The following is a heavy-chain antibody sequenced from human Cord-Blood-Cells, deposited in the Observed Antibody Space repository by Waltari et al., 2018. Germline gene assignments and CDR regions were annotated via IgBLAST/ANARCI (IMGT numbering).Heavy chain of an antibody. CDR2: IKSKTDGGTT. V-gene: IGHV3-15*01. Sequence: EVQLVETGGGLVKPGGSLRLSCAASRFTFSNAWMSWVRQGPGKGVEWVGSIKSKTDGGTTDYGAPVKGRFTIARDDSKSALYLQMNSLKTEDSSVYYCTTEPLTVGNYWGQGTLVTVSS. CDR1: RFTFSNAW. J-gene: IGHJ4*02. CDR3: TTEPLTVGNY. D-gene: IGHD7-27*01.